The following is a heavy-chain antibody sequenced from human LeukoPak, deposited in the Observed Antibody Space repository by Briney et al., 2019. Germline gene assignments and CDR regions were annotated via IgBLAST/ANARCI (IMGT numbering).Heavy chain of an antibody. D-gene: IGHD5-12*01. Sequence: ASVKVSCKASGYTFTSYGISWVRQAPGQGLEWRGWISPYNGNTNSAQKRQGIVTMTTDTSTSTAYMELRSLRSDDTAVYYCARNSMGYDGRGLYYFDYWGQGTLVTVSS. CDR3: ARNSMGYDGRGLYYFDY. V-gene: IGHV1-18*01. CDR1: GYTFTSYG. J-gene: IGHJ4*02. CDR2: ISPYNGNT.